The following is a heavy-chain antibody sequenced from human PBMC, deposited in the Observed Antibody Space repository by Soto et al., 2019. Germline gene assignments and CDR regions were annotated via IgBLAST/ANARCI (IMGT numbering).Heavy chain of an antibody. CDR1: GFTFSSYG. D-gene: IGHD3-10*01. Sequence: QVQLVESGGGVVQPGRSLRLSCAASGFTFSSYGMHWVRQAPGKGLEWVAVIWYDGSNKYYADSVKGRFTISRDNSKNTLYLQMNSLRAEDTAVYYCAREPPVVRGVIWSFDYWGQGTLVTVSS. V-gene: IGHV3-33*01. CDR3: AREPPVVRGVIWSFDY. J-gene: IGHJ4*02. CDR2: IWYDGSNK.